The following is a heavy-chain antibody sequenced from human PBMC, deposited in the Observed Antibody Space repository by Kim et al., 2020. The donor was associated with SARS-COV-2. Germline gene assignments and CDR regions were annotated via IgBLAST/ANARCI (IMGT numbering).Heavy chain of an antibody. J-gene: IGHJ4*02. CDR3: AKEPAGGYSYGDYFDY. CDR2: ISGSGGST. Sequence: GGSLRLSCTASGFTFSSYAMSWVRQAPGKGLEWVSAISGSGGSTYYADSVKGRFTISRDNSKNTLYLQMNSLRAEDTAVYYCAKEPAGGYSYGDYFDYWGQGTLVTVSS. V-gene: IGHV3-23*01. D-gene: IGHD5-18*01. CDR1: GFTFSSYA.